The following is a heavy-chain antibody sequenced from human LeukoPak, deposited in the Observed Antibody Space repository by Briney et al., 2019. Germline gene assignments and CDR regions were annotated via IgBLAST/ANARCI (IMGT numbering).Heavy chain of an antibody. CDR2: IYYSGST. CDR1: GGSISSSSFY. CDR3: ARDRISGSSVSYFDF. Sequence: SETLSLTCTVSGGSISSSSFYWGWIRQPPGKGLEWIGSIYYSGSTYYNPSLKSRVTISVDTSKNQFSLKLSSVTAADTAVYYCARDRISGSSVSYFDFWGQGTLVTVSS. J-gene: IGHJ4*02. V-gene: IGHV4-39*07. D-gene: IGHD1-26*01.